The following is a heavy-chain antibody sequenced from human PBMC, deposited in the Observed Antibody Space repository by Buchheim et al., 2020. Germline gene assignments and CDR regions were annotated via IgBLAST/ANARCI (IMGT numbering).Heavy chain of an antibody. D-gene: IGHD3-22*01. Sequence: QVQLVESGGGLVKPGGSLRLSCAASGFTFSDYYMSWIRQAPGKGLEWVSYISSSSYTNYADSVKGRFNISRDNAKNSLYLQMNSLRAEDTAVYYCARDGPYYYDSSGLYYYYYGMDVWGQGTT. V-gene: IGHV3-11*06. J-gene: IGHJ6*02. CDR2: ISSSSYT. CDR3: ARDGPYYYDSSGLYYYYYGMDV. CDR1: GFTFSDYY.